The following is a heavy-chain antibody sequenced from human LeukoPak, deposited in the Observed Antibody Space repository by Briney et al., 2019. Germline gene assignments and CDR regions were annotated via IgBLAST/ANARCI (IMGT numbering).Heavy chain of an antibody. J-gene: IGHJ4*02. D-gene: IGHD3-10*01. Sequence: SETLSLTCTVSGGSISSYYWSWIRQPPGKGLEWIGYIYYSGSTNYNPSLKSRVTISVDTSKNQFSLKLSSVTAADTAVYYCARLKRSSGSYYNLGYFDYWGQGTLVTVSS. CDR3: ARLKRSSGSYYNLGYFDY. CDR2: IYYSGST. CDR1: GGSISSYY. V-gene: IGHV4-59*08.